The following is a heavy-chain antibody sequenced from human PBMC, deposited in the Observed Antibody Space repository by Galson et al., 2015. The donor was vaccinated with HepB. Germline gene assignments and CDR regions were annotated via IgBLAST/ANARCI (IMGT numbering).Heavy chain of an antibody. CDR1: GGAFSGNY. V-gene: IGHV4-34*01. D-gene: IGHD6-13*01. CDR3: ARVPGPPKIRIATTGIAMDAFDI. Sequence: SETLSLTCAVSGGAFSGNYWSWIRQPPGKGLEWIGEINHSGSTNYNPSLKSRVTISVDTSKNQFSLKLSSLTAADTAVYYCARVPGPPKIRIATTGIAMDAFDIWGQGTMVTVSS. CDR2: INHSGST. J-gene: IGHJ3*02.